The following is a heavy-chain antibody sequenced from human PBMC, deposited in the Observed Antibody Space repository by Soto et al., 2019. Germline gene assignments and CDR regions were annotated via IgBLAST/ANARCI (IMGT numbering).Heavy chain of an antibody. CDR2: ASPDGSST. CDR3: ASHGSGDYFWFDP. J-gene: IGHJ5*02. D-gene: IGHD4-17*01. Sequence: VGSLRLSCAASGFTFSNFWVHWVRQAPGKGLVWVSRASPDGSSTSYADSVKGRFTISRDNAKNMLYMEMNSLRAEGTAVYYCASHGSGDYFWFDPWGQGTLVTVSS. V-gene: IGHV3-74*01. CDR1: GFTFSNFW.